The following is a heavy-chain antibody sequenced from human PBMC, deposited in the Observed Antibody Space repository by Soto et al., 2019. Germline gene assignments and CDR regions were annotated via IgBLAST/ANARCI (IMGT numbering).Heavy chain of an antibody. Sequence: TSETLSLTCTVSGGSVSSGSYYWSWIRQPPGKGLEWIGYIYYSGSTKYNPSLKSRVTISVDTSKNQFSLKLSSVTAADTAVYYCARAGLGDGSDYWGQGTLVTVS. D-gene: IGHD1-26*01. CDR2: IYYSGST. CDR1: GGSVSSGSYY. CDR3: ARAGLGDGSDY. J-gene: IGHJ4*02. V-gene: IGHV4-61*01.